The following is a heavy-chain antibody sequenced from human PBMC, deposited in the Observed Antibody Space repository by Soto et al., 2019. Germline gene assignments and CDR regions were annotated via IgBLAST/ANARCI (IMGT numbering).Heavy chain of an antibody. CDR3: ARDQTDSGGYSDS. CDR2: IWNDGSNE. D-gene: IGHD3-22*01. CDR1: GFNFSSYG. V-gene: IGHV3-33*01. Sequence: QVQLVESGGGVVQPGGSLRLSCEASGFNFSSYGIHWVRQAPGKGLEWVAIIWNDGSNEYYADSVKGRFTISRDNSKNTVYLQVSKLRAEDTAVYFCARDQTDSGGYSDSWDQGTLVTVSS. J-gene: IGHJ4*02.